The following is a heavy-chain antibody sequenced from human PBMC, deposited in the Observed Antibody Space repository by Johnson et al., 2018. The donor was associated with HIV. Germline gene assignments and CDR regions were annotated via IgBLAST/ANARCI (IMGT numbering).Heavy chain of an antibody. CDR1: GFNFRTNG. Sequence: QVQLVESGGGVVQPGRSLRLSCAASGFNFRTNGMHWVRQAPGKGLEWVSVIHSGGNTFYADSVKGRFTISRDNSKNTLYLQMNSLRAEEPAVYYCARSRRWSGTVTRPLEAFDIWGQGTMVIVSS. J-gene: IGHJ3*02. CDR3: ARSRRWSGTVTRPLEAFDI. CDR2: IHSGGNT. D-gene: IGHD4-11*01. V-gene: IGHV3-NL1*01.